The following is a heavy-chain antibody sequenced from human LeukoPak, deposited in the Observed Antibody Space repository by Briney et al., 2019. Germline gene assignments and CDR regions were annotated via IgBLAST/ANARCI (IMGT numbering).Heavy chain of an antibody. V-gene: IGHV3-48*02. CDR1: GFFSNDYV. CDR3: DRGRASA. J-gene: IGHJ4*02. Sequence: PRGSLRPSRAASGFFSNDYVMHWVRQAPGKGLEWVSYISSSSSTIYYADSVKVRFIISRDNAKNSLYLQMNSLRDEDTAVYFCDRGRASAWGQGTLVTVSS. CDR2: ISSSSSTI.